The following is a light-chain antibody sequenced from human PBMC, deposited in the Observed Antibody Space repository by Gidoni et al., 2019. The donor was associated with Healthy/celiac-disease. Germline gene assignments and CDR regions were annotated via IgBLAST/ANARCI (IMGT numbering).Light chain of an antibody. CDR2: AVS. V-gene: IGLV2-8*01. CDR1: SSDDGGYNY. CDR3: SSYAGSNNLV. J-gene: IGLJ2*01. Sequence: SALTQPPSASASPGQTVTISCTGTSSDDGGYNYVSWYQQLPGKAPTLMIYAVSKRPSGVPDRFFGSKAGNTASLTVSGLQAEDEADYYCSSYAGSNNLVFGGGTKLTVL.